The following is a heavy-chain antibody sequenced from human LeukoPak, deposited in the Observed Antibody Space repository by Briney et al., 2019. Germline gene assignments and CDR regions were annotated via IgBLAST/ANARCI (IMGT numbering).Heavy chain of an antibody. CDR3: ARPEDTAMVN. D-gene: IGHD5-18*01. CDR2: INPNSGGT. V-gene: IGHV1-2*02. Sequence: ASVKVSCKASGYTFTGYYMHWVRQAPGQGLEWMGWINPNSGGTNYAQKFQGRVTMTRDTSINTASMELSGLRSDDTAVYYCARPEDTAMVNWGQGTLVTVSS. CDR1: GYTFTGYY. J-gene: IGHJ4*02.